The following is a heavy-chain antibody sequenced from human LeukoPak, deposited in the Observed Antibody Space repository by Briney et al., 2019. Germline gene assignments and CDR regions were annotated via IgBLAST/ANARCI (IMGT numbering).Heavy chain of an antibody. CDR3: ARGLWWSKYYFDY. J-gene: IGHJ4*02. D-gene: IGHD2-21*01. Sequence: GGSLRLSCAASGFTFTTYSMNWVRQAPGKGLEWVSYISGSTSTIKYADSVMGRFTISRDNAKNSLYLQMNSLRAEDTAVYYCARGLWWSKYYFDYWGQGTLVTVSS. CDR2: ISGSTSTI. V-gene: IGHV3-48*01. CDR1: GFTFTTYS.